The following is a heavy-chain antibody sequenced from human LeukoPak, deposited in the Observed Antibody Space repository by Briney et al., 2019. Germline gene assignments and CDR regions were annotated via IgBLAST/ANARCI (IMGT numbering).Heavy chain of an antibody. CDR1: GYTFTDYY. D-gene: IGHD6-19*01. J-gene: IGHJ4*02. Sequence: ASVKVSCKASGYTFTDYYMQWVRQAPGQGLECMGWINPNGGGTKYAQKFQGRVTMTRDTSISTAYMEVTSLRSDDTAVCYCARDRGSGWPDYWGQGTQVTVSS. CDR3: ARDRGSGWPDY. V-gene: IGHV1-2*02. CDR2: INPNGGGT.